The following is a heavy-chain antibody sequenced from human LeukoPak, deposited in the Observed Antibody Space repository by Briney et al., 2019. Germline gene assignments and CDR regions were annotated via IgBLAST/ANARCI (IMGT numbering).Heavy chain of an antibody. V-gene: IGHV3-23*01. Sequence: GGSLRLSCAASGFTFSSCTMNWVRQAPGKGLEWVSAISGSGGSTYYADSVKGRFTISRDNSKNTLYLQMNSLRAEDTAVYYCAKGPQPPPFYGMDVWGQGTTVTVSS. CDR3: AKGPQPPPFYGMDV. J-gene: IGHJ6*02. CDR1: GFTFSSCT. CDR2: ISGSGGST.